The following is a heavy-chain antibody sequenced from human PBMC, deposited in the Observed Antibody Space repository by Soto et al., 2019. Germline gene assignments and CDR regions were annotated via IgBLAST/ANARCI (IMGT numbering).Heavy chain of an antibody. CDR3: ARLGPYGSESYSFRYNSFDP. Sequence: GGSLRLSCAASGFTFSSDWMHWVRQAPGKGLVWVSRINTDGSSTSYADSVKGRFTISRDNAKNTLYLQMNSLRAEDTAMYYCARLGPYGSESYSFRYNSFDPWGQGTQVTVSS. V-gene: IGHV3-74*01. J-gene: IGHJ5*02. CDR2: INTDGSST. CDR1: GFTFSSDW. D-gene: IGHD3-10*01.